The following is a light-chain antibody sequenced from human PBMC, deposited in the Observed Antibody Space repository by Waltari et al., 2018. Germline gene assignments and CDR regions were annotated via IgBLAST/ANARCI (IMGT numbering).Light chain of an antibody. CDR1: SSDVGAYNH. V-gene: IGLV2-11*01. CDR3: CSYAGDYTLV. CDR2: EVN. Sequence: QSALTQPRSVSGSPGQSVTISCAGTSSDVGAYNHVSWYQQSPGTAPKLLIYEVNNRPSGVPDRFSAYKSGNTASLTISGLRSEDEADYYCCSYAGDYTLVFGGGTKLTVL. J-gene: IGLJ2*01.